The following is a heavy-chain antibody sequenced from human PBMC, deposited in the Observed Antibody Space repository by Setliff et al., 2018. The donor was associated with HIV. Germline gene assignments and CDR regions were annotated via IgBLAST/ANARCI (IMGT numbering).Heavy chain of an antibody. CDR3: ARRIDDSGSFPDKNWFDT. CDR1: GDSISSYS. CDR2: IFSSGST. D-gene: IGHD3-10*01. J-gene: IGHJ5*02. Sequence: PSETLSLTCTVSGDSISSYSWNWIRQSPGGGLESIGFIFSSGSTKYNPSLQSRVTMSIDTSKNQFSLRLTSVTAADTAVYYCARRIDDSGSFPDKNWFDTWGQGSLVTVSS. V-gene: IGHV4-4*09.